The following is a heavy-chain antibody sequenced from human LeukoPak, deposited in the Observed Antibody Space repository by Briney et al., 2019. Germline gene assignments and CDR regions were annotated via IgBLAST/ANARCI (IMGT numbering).Heavy chain of an antibody. Sequence: SETLSLTCTVPGGSISSSSYYWGWIRQPPGKGLEWIGSIYYSGSTYYNPSLKSRVTISVDTSKNQFSLKLSSVTAADTAVYYCARGVLGYCSGGSCYQWFDPWGQGTLVTVSS. CDR1: GGSISSSSYY. J-gene: IGHJ5*02. D-gene: IGHD2-15*01. V-gene: IGHV4-39*01. CDR2: IYYSGST. CDR3: ARGVLGYCSGGSCYQWFDP.